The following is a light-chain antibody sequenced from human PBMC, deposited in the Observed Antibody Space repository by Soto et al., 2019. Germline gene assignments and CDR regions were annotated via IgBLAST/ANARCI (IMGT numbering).Light chain of an antibody. Sequence: QSVLTQPPSASGTPGQSITISCSGSSSNIGTNTVNWYQQLPGSAPQLLLYNTNQRPSGVPGRFSGSKSGTSAFLAISGLLSEDEADYYCAAWDGSLNVVLFGGGTKLTVL. CDR3: AAWDGSLNVVL. J-gene: IGLJ2*01. CDR2: NTN. V-gene: IGLV1-44*01. CDR1: SSNIGTNT.